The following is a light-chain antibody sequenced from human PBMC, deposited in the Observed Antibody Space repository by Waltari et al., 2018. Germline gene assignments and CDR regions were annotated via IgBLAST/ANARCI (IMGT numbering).Light chain of an antibody. CDR1: SSDVGSYNL. Sequence: QSALTQPASVSGSPGQSITTSCTGPSSDVGSYNLASWYQQHPGKAPTLLIYELSKRPSGVSNRFSGSKSGNTASLTISGLQAEDEADYYCCSYAGSSTFAVFGTGTKVTVL. V-gene: IGLV2-23*02. CDR2: ELS. CDR3: CSYAGSSTFAV. J-gene: IGLJ1*01.